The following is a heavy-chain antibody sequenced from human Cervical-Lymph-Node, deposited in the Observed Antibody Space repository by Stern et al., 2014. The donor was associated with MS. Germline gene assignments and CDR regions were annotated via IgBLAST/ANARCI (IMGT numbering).Heavy chain of an antibody. Sequence: QVQLVQSGGEVKKPGASLRVSCKASGYIFTHFAISWVRQAPGQGLEWMAWISPYNGNTNYAQRLQGRLTVTTDASTSTAYMELRSLRSDDTAVYYCARDGANSYGSSDYWGKGTLLTVSS. CDR1: GYIFTHFA. CDR3: ARDGANSYGSSDY. D-gene: IGHD5-18*01. V-gene: IGHV1-18*01. J-gene: IGHJ4*02. CDR2: ISPYNGNT.